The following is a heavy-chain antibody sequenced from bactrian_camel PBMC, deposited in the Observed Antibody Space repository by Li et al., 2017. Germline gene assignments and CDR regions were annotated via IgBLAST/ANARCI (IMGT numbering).Heavy chain of an antibody. CDR3: AARLWGCDSLPRSTAGFEF. V-gene: IGHV3S53*01. CDR1: EFTSTSCG. CDR2: ISSDGST. Sequence: VQLVESGGGLVQPGGSLILSCTAVEFTSTSCGMDWYRQAPGKEREFVSSISSDGSTSYLDSVKGRFTISQDNAANTVHLQMNSLKPEDTAIYYCAARLWGCDSLPRSTAGFEFWGQGTQVTVS. J-gene: IGHJ4*01. D-gene: IGHD5*01.